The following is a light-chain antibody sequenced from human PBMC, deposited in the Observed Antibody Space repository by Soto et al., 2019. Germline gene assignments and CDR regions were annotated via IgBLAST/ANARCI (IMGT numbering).Light chain of an antibody. Sequence: EIVLTQSPAILPVSPGERVILSCRASQSVGSNLAWYQHKPGQAPRLLIHGAFIRATDVPARFRGSGSGTDFSLIISSLQSDDFAVYYCHQYNNWPPTYTFGLGTRLEIK. V-gene: IGKV3-15*01. J-gene: IGKJ2*01. CDR2: GAF. CDR3: HQYNNWPPTYT. CDR1: QSVGSN.